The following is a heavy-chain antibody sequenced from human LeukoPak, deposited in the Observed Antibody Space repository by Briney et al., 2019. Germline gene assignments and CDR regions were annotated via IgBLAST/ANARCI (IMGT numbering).Heavy chain of an antibody. V-gene: IGHV3-30-3*01. D-gene: IGHD1-26*01. CDR2: ISYDGSNK. CDR1: GXTFSSYA. Sequence: GGSLRLSCAASGXTFSSYAIHWVRQAPGKGLEWVAVISYDGSNKYHADSVKGRFTISRDNSKNTLYLQMNSLRAEDTAVYYCARGPYSGSYCHYWGQGTLVTVSS. J-gene: IGHJ4*02. CDR3: ARGPYSGSYCHY.